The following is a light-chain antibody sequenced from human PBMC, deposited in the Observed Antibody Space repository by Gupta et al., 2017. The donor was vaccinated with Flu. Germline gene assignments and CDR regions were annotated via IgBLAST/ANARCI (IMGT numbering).Light chain of an antibody. J-gene: IGKJ2*03. CDR3: QQYYSSPYS. Sequence: DIVMTQSPDSLAVSLGERATINCKSSQSLLYSSNNKNYLAWYQQKPGQPPKLLIYWASTRESGVADRFSGSGSGTDFTLPISSLQAEDVAVYYCQQYYSSPYSFGQGTKLEIK. V-gene: IGKV4-1*01. CDR1: QSLLYSSNNKNY. CDR2: WAS.